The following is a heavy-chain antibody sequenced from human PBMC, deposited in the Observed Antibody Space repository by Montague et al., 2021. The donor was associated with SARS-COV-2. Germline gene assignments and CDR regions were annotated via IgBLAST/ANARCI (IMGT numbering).Heavy chain of an antibody. CDR2: IYSDGRT. D-gene: IGHD1-26*01. CDR1: GGSISSCDFF. CDR3: ARQRKYASRWDRTYYSDY. V-gene: IGHV4-39*01. J-gene: IGHJ4*02. Sequence: SETLSLTCSVSGGSISSCDFFWGWVRQPPGRGLEWIGSIYSDGRTQYNPSLKSRVFISADMSRSLFSLELTAVTAADTAVYYCARQRKYASRWDRTYYSDYWGQGTLVIVSS.